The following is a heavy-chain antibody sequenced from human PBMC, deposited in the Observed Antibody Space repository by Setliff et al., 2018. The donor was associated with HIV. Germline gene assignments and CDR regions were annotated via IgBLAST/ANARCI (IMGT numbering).Heavy chain of an antibody. Sequence: SETLSLTCAVYGGSFSGYYWSWIRQPPGKGLEWIGEINHSGSTNNNPSLKSRVTISVDTSKNQFSLKLSSVTAADTAVYYCARGCHPRVGAYYYGSGSPRGSYYYYYMDVWGKGTTVTVSS. CDR3: ARGCHPRVGAYYYGSGSPRGSYYYYYMDV. CDR1: GGSFSGYY. J-gene: IGHJ6*03. V-gene: IGHV4-34*01. D-gene: IGHD3-10*01. CDR2: INHSGST.